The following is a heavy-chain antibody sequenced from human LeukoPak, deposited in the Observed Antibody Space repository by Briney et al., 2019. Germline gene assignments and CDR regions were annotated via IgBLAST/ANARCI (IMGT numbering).Heavy chain of an antibody. J-gene: IGHJ5*02. Sequence: SETLSLTCTVSGGSISSYYWSWIRQPPGKGLEWIGYIYYSGSTNYNPSLKSRVTISVDTSKNQFSLKLSSVTAADTAVYYCARHRWSTVTTIPWFDPWGQGTLVTVSS. D-gene: IGHD4-17*01. CDR3: ARHRWSTVTTIPWFDP. CDR2: IYYSGST. CDR1: GGSISSYY. V-gene: IGHV4-59*08.